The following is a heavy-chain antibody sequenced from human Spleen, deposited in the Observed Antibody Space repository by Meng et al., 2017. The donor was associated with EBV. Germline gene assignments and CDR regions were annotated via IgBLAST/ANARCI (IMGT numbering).Heavy chain of an antibody. CDR1: GYTFISLA. V-gene: IGHV1-3*01. CDR3: ARDMSGSNGFDY. D-gene: IGHD5-12*01. J-gene: IGHJ4*02. Sequence: QVQFVQSGAEVKKPGASMKVSCKASGYTFISLAVHWVRQAPGQRLEWMGRINVANGITKYSQKFQGRVTITRDTSANTVSMELNSLKSEDTAVFYCARDMSGSNGFDYWGQGTLVTVSS. CDR2: INVANGIT.